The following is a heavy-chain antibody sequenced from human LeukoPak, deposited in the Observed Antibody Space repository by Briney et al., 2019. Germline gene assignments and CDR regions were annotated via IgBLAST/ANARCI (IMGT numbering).Heavy chain of an antibody. CDR2: IWFDGSKT. J-gene: IGHJ4*02. D-gene: IGHD6-19*01. Sequence: GGSLRLSCAASGFTFSCCGMHWVRQAPGKGLEWVAVIWFDGSKTKYADSVEGRFTISRDNFKNTLELQMNSLRAEDTAVYYCARFVSGLSFDSWGQGTSVTVSS. CDR1: GFTFSCCG. V-gene: IGHV3-33*01. CDR3: ARFVSGLSFDS.